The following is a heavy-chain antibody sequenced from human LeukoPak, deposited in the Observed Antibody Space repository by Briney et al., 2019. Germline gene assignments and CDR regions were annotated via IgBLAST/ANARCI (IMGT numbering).Heavy chain of an antibody. CDR3: ARERITMVRGVPTDYYGMDV. V-gene: IGHV4-59*01. J-gene: IGHJ6*02. Sequence: PSETLSLTCTVSGGSISSYYWSWIRQPPGKGLEWIGYIYHSGSTNYNPSLKSRVTISVDTSKNQFSLKLSSVTAADTAVYYCARERITMVRGVPTDYYGMDVWGQGTTVTVSS. D-gene: IGHD3-10*01. CDR2: IYHSGST. CDR1: GGSISSYY.